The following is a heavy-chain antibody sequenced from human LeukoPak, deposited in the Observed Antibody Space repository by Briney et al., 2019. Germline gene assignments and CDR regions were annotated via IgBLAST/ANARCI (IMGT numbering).Heavy chain of an antibody. Sequence: GRSLRLSCAASGFTFSNYAMSWVRQAPGKGLEWVSAISGSGDSTFYTDSVKGRFTISRDNSKNTLYLQMKSLRAEDTAVYYCAKDSVVVAGLVNYFDSWGQGTLVTVSS. J-gene: IGHJ4*02. D-gene: IGHD6-19*01. V-gene: IGHV3-23*01. CDR2: ISGSGDST. CDR1: GFTFSNYA. CDR3: AKDSVVVAGLVNYFDS.